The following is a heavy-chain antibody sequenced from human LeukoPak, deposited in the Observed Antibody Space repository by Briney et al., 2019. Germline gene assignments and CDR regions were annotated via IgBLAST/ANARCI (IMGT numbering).Heavy chain of an antibody. Sequence: ASVKVSCKASGYTFTGYYMHWVRQAPGQGLEWMGWINPNSGGTNYAQEFQGRVTMTRDTSISAAYMELSRLRSDDTAVYYCARAEYYDSSGYLDYWGQGTLVTVSS. V-gene: IGHV1-2*02. CDR2: INPNSGGT. CDR1: GYTFTGYY. D-gene: IGHD3-22*01. CDR3: ARAEYYDSSGYLDY. J-gene: IGHJ4*02.